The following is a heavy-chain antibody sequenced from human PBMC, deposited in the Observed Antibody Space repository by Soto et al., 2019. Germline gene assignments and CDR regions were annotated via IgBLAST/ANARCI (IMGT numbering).Heavy chain of an antibody. J-gene: IGHJ4*02. CDR3: AKDGKLELPLDX. CDR2: ISGSGSST. V-gene: IGHV3-23*01. CDR1: GFTFSSYA. D-gene: IGHD1-26*01. Sequence: GGSLRLSCAPSGFTFSSYAINWVRQAPGKGLEWVSAISGSGSSTYYEDSVKVRFTISIDNSNNTLYLQMNSLRAEDTAVYYCAKDGKLELPLDXWGQGTLVTVSX.